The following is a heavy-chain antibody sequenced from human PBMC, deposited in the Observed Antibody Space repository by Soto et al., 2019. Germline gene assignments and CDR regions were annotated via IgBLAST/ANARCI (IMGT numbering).Heavy chain of an antibody. J-gene: IGHJ6*02. V-gene: IGHV1-69*01. CDR1: GGTFSNNA. CDR3: ASQSYGSGPFYYYGMDV. CDR2: IISTLGTA. D-gene: IGHD3-10*01. Sequence: QVHLVQSGAEVKKPGSSVRVSCKASGGTFSNNAFSWVRQAPGQGLEWMGGIISTLGTANYAQKFQGRVTITADESTRTAYLELSSLRSDDTAVYFCASQSYGSGPFYYYGMDVWGQGTTVTVSS.